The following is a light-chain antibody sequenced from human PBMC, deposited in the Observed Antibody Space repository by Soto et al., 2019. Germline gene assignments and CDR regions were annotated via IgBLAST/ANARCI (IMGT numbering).Light chain of an antibody. V-gene: IGLV1-40*01. CDR1: SSNIGAGYD. CDR2: GNS. CDR3: QSYDSSLTAFV. Sequence: QSVLTQPPSVSGAPGQRVTISCTGSSSNIGAGYDVHWYQQLPGTAPKLLISGNSNRASGVPDRFSGSKSGTPASLAIAGLQAEDEADYYCQSYDSSLTAFVFGTGTKVTV. J-gene: IGLJ1*01.